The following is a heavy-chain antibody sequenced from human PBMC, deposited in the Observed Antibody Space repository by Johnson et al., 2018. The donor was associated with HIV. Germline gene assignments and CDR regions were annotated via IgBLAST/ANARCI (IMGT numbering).Heavy chain of an antibody. CDR2: TSYDGGNK. CDR3: GRVADYYDSIAVLNAFDI. V-gene: IGHV3-30-3*01. D-gene: IGHD3-22*01. CDR1: GFTFSSYA. J-gene: IGHJ3*02. Sequence: QVQLVESGGGLVQPGGSLRLSCAASGFTFSSYAMHWVRPAPGKGLEWVAVTSYDGGNKYYADSVKCRFTISRDNAKNSLYLQMNSLRAEDTAVYYCGRVADYYDSIAVLNAFDIWGQGTMVTVSS.